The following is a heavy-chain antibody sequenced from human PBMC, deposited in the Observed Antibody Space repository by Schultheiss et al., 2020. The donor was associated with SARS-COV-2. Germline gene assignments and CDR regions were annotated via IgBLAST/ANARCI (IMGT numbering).Heavy chain of an antibody. CDR2: ISISSSYI. Sequence: GGSLRLSCAASGFTFSSYSMNWVRQAPGKGLEWVSSISISSSYIYYADSVKGRFTISRDNAKNSLYLQMNSLRAEDTAVYYCATNTFITGTTSFSSGLWGQGTMVTVSS. D-gene: IGHD1-20*01. CDR3: ATNTFITGTTSFSSGL. J-gene: IGHJ3*01. V-gene: IGHV3-21*01. CDR1: GFTFSSYS.